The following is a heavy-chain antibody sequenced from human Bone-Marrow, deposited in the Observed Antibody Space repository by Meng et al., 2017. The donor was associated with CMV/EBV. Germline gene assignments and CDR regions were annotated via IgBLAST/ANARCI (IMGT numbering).Heavy chain of an antibody. CDR2: ISAYNGNT. Sequence: QVQLVPSGAEVRKPGASVNVSCRTSGYTFTGYNIHGVRQAPVQRLEWMGWISAYNGNTNYAQKLQGRVTMTTDTSTSTAYMELRSLRSDDTAVYYCAWGSETYYFDYWGQGTLVTVSS. V-gene: IGHV1-18*04. CDR1: GYTFTGYN. D-gene: IGHD3-16*01. J-gene: IGHJ4*02. CDR3: AWGSETYYFDY.